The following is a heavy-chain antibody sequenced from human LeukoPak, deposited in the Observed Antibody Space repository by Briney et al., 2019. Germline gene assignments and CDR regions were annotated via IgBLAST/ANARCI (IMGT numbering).Heavy chain of an antibody. CDR2: IYYGGYT. CDR3: QSRFLEWLLDY. D-gene: IGHD3-3*01. V-gene: IGHV4-59*05. Sequence: SETLSLTCTVSGGSIRSHYWSWIRQPPGKGLEWIGSIYYGGYTYYNPSLKSRVTISVDTSKNQFSLKLSSVTAADTAIYYCQSRFLEWLLDYWGQGTLATVSS. CDR1: GGSIRSHY. J-gene: IGHJ4*02.